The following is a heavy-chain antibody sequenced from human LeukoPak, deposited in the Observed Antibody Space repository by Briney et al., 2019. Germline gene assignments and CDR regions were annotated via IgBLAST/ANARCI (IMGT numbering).Heavy chain of an antibody. D-gene: IGHD3/OR15-3a*01. CDR2: IKSRTDGGTT. Sequence: GGSLRLSCAASGFTFSNAWMSWVRQAPGKGLEWVGRIKSRTDGGTTDYAAPVKGRFTISRDDSKNTLYLQMNSLKTEDTAVYYCTTEGTGPAPDFDYWGQGTLVTVSS. CDR1: GFTFSNAW. V-gene: IGHV3-15*01. CDR3: TTEGTGPAPDFDY. J-gene: IGHJ4*02.